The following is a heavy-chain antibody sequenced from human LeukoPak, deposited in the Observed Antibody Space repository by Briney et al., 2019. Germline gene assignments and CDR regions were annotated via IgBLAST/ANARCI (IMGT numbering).Heavy chain of an antibody. D-gene: IGHD3-3*01. V-gene: IGHV3-30*18. CDR3: AKDLFMQNGIFDAFDI. CDR2: ILQDVSNK. CDR1: GFSFSDYG. Sequence: PGRSLRLPCAASGFSFSDYGMHWVRQAPGRGLEWVAVILQDVSNKYYADSVRGRFTVSRDNSRNTLYLQMNSLTEEDTAVYYCAKDLFMQNGIFDAFDIWGQGTMVTVSS. J-gene: IGHJ3*02.